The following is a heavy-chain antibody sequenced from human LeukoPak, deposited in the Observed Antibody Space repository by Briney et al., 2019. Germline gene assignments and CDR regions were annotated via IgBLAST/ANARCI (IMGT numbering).Heavy chain of an antibody. D-gene: IGHD6-6*01. CDR3: ARDSPWSTASRAGDYYYYYMDV. V-gene: IGHV3-30*04. J-gene: IGHJ6*03. CDR2: LSYDGSNK. CDR1: GFTFRDYA. Sequence: GGSLRLSCAASGFTFRDYAMHWVRQAPGKGLEWVAVLSYDGSNKYYADSLKGRFTISRDNSRNTLSLQMNSLRAEDTAVYYCARDSPWSTASRAGDYYYYYMDVWGKGTTVTVSS.